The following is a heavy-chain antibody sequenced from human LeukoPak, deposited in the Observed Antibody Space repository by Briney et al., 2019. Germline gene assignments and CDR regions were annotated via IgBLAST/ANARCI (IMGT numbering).Heavy chain of an antibody. V-gene: IGHV3-23*01. D-gene: IGHD6-13*01. Sequence: GGSLRLSCAASGFTFSFSAMTWVRQPPGKGLEWISPISGSGGSSYYADSVKGRFTISRDNSKNTLYLQMNSLRAEDTAVYYCAKGRGSSWFTSSYSMDVWGKGTTVTVSS. CDR3: AKGRGSSWFTSSYSMDV. CDR2: ISGSGGSS. J-gene: IGHJ6*03. CDR1: GFTFSFSA.